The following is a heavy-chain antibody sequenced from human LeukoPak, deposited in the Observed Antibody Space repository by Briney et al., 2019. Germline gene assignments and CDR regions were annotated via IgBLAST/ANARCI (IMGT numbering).Heavy chain of an antibody. J-gene: IGHJ5*02. V-gene: IGHV3-21*01. D-gene: IGHD5-24*01. CDR2: ISSSSSYI. Sequence: GGSLRLSCAASGFTFSSYSMNWVRQAPGKGLEWVPSISSSSSYIYYADSVKGRFTISRDNAKNSLYLQMNSLRAEDTAVYYCARDLEMATIDNWFDPWGQGTLVTVSS. CDR3: ARDLEMATIDNWFDP. CDR1: GFTFSSYS.